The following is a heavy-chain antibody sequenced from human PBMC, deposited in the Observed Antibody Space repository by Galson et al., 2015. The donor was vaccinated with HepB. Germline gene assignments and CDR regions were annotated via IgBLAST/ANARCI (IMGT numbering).Heavy chain of an antibody. Sequence: SVKVSCKASGYTFTSYGISWVRQAPGQGLEWMGWISAYNGNTNYAQKLQGRVTMTTDTSTSTAYMELRSLRSDDTAVYYCAREPPDILTGYWDYWGQGTLVTVSS. D-gene: IGHD3-9*01. J-gene: IGHJ4*02. CDR2: ISAYNGNT. V-gene: IGHV1-18*01. CDR3: AREPPDILTGYWDY. CDR1: GYTFTSYG.